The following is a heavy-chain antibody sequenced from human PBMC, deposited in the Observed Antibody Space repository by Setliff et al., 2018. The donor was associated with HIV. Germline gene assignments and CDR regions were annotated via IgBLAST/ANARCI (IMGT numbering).Heavy chain of an antibody. Sequence: QAGGSLRLSCAASGFTFSSYAMGWVRQAPGKGLEWVSTIGAVGGPTHYAESVKGRFTISKDNSKNTLYLQMSSLRDEDTAVYYCAKVLVFGIDVSDIWGQGTMVTVSS. J-gene: IGHJ3*02. V-gene: IGHV3-23*01. D-gene: IGHD3-10*02. CDR3: AKVLVFGIDVSDI. CDR1: GFTFSSYA. CDR2: IGAVGGPT.